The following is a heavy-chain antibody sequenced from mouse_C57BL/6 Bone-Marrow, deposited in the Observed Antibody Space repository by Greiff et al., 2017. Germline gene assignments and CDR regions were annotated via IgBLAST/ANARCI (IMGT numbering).Heavy chain of an antibody. CDR2: ISNGGGST. CDR1: GFTFSDYY. CDR3: ARRGTMITFDY. D-gene: IGHD2-4*01. Sequence: DVMLVESGGGLVQPGGSLKLSCAASGFTFSDYYMYWVRQTPEKRLEWVAYISNGGGSTYYPDTVKGRFTISRDNAKNTLYLQMSRLKSEDTAMYYCARRGTMITFDYGGQGTTLTVSS. J-gene: IGHJ2*01. V-gene: IGHV5-12*01.